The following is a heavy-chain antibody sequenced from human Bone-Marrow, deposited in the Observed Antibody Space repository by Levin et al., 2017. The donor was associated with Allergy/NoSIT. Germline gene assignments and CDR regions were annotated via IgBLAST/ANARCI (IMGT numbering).Heavy chain of an antibody. Sequence: GGSLRLSCAASGFTFSNYWMTWVRQAPGKGLEWVANIKQDGSEKHYVDSVKGRFTISRDNAKNSLYLEVNSLRVEDTAVFYCARGDSRLYVGSFDLWGQGTLVTV. CDR2: IKQDGSEK. CDR3: ARGDSRLYVGSFDL. CDR1: GFTFSNYW. D-gene: IGHD5/OR15-5a*01. J-gene: IGHJ4*02. V-gene: IGHV3-7*01.